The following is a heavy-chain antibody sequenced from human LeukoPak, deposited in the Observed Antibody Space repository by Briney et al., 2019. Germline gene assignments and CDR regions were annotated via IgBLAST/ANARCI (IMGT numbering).Heavy chain of an antibody. J-gene: IGHJ3*01. V-gene: IGHV3-23*01. D-gene: IGHD4-11*01. CDR3: GRDPNGNYVGAFEF. CDR2: ITSNSRT. Sequence: GGSLRLSCTASGFTFSSYAMTWVRQAPGKGLEWVSSITSNSRTSYGDSVKGRFTISRDNSKYTVYLQMESLRAEDTAIFYCGRDPNGNYVGAFEFWSRGTMVTVSS. CDR1: GFTFSSYA.